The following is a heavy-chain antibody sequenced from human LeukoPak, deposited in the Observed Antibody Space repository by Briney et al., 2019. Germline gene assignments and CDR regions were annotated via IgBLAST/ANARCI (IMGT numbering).Heavy chain of an antibody. CDR3: ARGNPVDS. J-gene: IGHJ4*02. CDR2: MNPSGGTT. Sequence: GASVKVSCKASGYTFTGYYMHWVRQAPGQGLEWMGIMNPSGGTTSYAQKFQGRVTMTSDTSTSTVYVELTSLRSEDTAVYYCARGNPVDSWGQGTLVIVSS. CDR1: GYTFTGYY. V-gene: IGHV1-46*01.